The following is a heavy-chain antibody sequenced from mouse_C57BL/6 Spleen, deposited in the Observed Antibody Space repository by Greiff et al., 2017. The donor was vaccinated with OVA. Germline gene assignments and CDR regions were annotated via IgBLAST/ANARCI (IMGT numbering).Heavy chain of an antibody. V-gene: IGHV1-7*01. CDR1: GYTFTSYW. Sequence: VQLVESGAELAKPGASVKLSCKASGYTFTSYWMHWVKQRPGQGLEWIGYINPSSGYTKYNQKFKDKATLTADKSSSTAYMQLSSLTYEDSAVYYCARSTMITLGDWYFDVWGTGTTVTVSS. CDR3: ARSTMITLGDWYFDV. CDR2: INPSSGYT. J-gene: IGHJ1*03. D-gene: IGHD2-4*01.